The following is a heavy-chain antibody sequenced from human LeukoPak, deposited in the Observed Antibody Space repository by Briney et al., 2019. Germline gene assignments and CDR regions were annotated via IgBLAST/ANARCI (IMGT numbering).Heavy chain of an antibody. CDR2: INPNSGGT. CDR1: GYTFTGYY. Sequence: VASVKVSCKASGYTFTGYYMHWVRQAPGQGLEWMGWINPNSGGTNYAQKFQGRVTMTRDTSISTAYMELSRLRSDDTAVYYCASNYDSSGYYSLDYWGQGTLVTVSS. CDR3: ASNYDSSGYYSLDY. J-gene: IGHJ4*02. V-gene: IGHV1-2*02. D-gene: IGHD3-22*01.